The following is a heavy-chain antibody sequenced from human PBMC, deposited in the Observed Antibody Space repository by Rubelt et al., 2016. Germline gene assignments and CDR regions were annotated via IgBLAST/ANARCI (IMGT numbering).Heavy chain of an antibody. J-gene: IGHJ6*02. CDR3: ARAPWFGELILVGMDV. Sequence: QVQLVQSGAEVKKPGASVKVSCKASGYNFINYGVSWVRQAPGQGLEWMGWINNYNGHTNYAQKLKGRVTMTTDTSTSTAYMELRSLRSDDTAVYYCARAPWFGELILVGMDVWGQGTAVTVSS. V-gene: IGHV1-18*01. D-gene: IGHD3-10*01. CDR1: GYNFINYG. CDR2: INNYNGHT.